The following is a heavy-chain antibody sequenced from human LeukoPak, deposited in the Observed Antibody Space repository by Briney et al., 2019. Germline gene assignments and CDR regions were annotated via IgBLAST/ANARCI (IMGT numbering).Heavy chain of an antibody. CDR1: GFTFSSYE. CDR3: AREGCSSTSCYDY. J-gene: IGHJ4*02. CDR2: ISSSGSTI. V-gene: IGHV3-48*03. D-gene: IGHD2-2*01. Sequence: GGSLRLSCAASGFTFSSYEMNWVRQAPGKGQEWVSYISSSGSTIYYADSVKGRFTISRDNAKNSLYLQMNSLRAEDTAVYYCAREGCSSTSCYDYWGQGTLVTVSS.